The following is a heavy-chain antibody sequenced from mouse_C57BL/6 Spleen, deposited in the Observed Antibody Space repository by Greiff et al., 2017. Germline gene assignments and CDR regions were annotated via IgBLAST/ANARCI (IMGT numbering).Heavy chain of an antibody. V-gene: IGHV1-59*01. CDR1: GYTFTSYW. Sequence: QVQLQQPGAELVRPGTSVKLSCKASGYTFTSYWMHWVKQRPGQGLEWIGVIDPSDSYTNYTQKFKGKATLTVDTSSSTAYMQLSSLTSEDSAVYYCARGSSPSSYAFAYWGQGTSVTVSS. CDR3: ARGSSPSSYAFAY. J-gene: IGHJ4*01. CDR2: IDPSDSYT. D-gene: IGHD1-1*01.